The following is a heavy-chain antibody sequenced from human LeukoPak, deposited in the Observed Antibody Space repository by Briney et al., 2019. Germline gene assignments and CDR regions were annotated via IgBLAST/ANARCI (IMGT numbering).Heavy chain of an antibody. Sequence: PGGSLRLSCAATGFTVSSNYMSWVRQAPGKGLEWVSVIYSGGSTYYTDSVKGRFTISRDNSKNTLYLQMNSLRAEDTAVYYCAGGLIQLWLLDYWGQGTLVTVSS. D-gene: IGHD5-18*01. CDR1: GFTVSSNY. J-gene: IGHJ4*02. CDR3: AGGLIQLWLLDY. V-gene: IGHV3-66*01. CDR2: IYSGGST.